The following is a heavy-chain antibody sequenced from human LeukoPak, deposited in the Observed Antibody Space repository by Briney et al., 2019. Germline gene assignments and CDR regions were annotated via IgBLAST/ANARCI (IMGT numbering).Heavy chain of an antibody. CDR2: INPNDGDT. J-gene: IGHJ4*02. Sequence: ASVKVSCKASGYTFSDYMHWVRQAPGQGFEWMGWINPNDGDTNYAQKFQGRVTMTRDTSISTAHMEVSRLRSDDTAVYYCARANFLYCSSTTCLFDYWGQGTLVTVSS. CDR1: GYTFSDY. V-gene: IGHV1-2*02. CDR3: ARANFLYCSSTTCLFDY. D-gene: IGHD2-2*01.